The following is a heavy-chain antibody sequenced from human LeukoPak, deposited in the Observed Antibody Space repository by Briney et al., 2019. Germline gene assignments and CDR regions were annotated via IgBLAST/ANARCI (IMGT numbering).Heavy chain of an antibody. V-gene: IGHV4-4*07. CDR2: IYTSGST. Sequence: SETLSLTCTVSGASISSYYWTWIRQPAGKGLEWIGRIYTSGSTNYNPSLKSRVAMSVDTSKNQFSLKLSSVTAADTAVYYCARLSADSSSSRGFDYWGRGTLVTVYS. CDR3: ARLSADSSSSRGFDY. J-gene: IGHJ4*02. D-gene: IGHD2-2*01. CDR1: GASISSYY.